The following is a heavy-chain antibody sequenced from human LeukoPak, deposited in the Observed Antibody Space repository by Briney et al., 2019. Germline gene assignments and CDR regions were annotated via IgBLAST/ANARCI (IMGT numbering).Heavy chain of an antibody. CDR1: GFTFSNYD. Sequence: PGRSLRLSCAASGFTFSNYDMHWVRQAPGKGLEWVAVISYDGSNNYYAGSVKGRFTISRDNAKNSLYLQMNSLRAEDTAVYYCARDESPVVVVDSSNYYYDALDIWGQGTMVTVSS. CDR2: ISYDGSNN. J-gene: IGHJ3*02. V-gene: IGHV3-30-3*01. D-gene: IGHD3-22*01. CDR3: ARDESPVVVVDSSNYYYDALDI.